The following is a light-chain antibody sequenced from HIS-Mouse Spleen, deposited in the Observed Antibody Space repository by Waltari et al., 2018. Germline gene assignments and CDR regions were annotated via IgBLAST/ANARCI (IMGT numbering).Light chain of an antibody. CDR3: NSRDSSGNHLRV. V-gene: IGLV3-19*01. CDR2: GKN. Sequence: SSELTQDPAVSVALGQTVRITCQGDSLRSYYASWYQQKPGQAPVLVIYGKNNRPSGIPDRFSGSSSGNTASLTITGAQAEDEADYYCNSRDSSGNHLRVFGGGTKLTVI. CDR1: SLRSYY. J-gene: IGLJ3*02.